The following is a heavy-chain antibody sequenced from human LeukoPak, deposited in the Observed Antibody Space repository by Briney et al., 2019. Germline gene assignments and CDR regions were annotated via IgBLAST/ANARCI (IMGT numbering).Heavy chain of an antibody. D-gene: IGHD6-19*01. CDR3: ARHGGWSHYQPFDY. J-gene: IGHJ4*02. CDR2: VSYGGTT. CDR1: GVSISGGTYY. Sequence: SETLSLTCTVSGVSISGGTYYWGWIRQPPGKGLEWIGTVSYGGTTYYKSSLKSRVTISVDTSKNQFSLKLSSVTAADTAVYYCARHGGWSHYQPFDYWGQGTLVTVSS. V-gene: IGHV4-39*01.